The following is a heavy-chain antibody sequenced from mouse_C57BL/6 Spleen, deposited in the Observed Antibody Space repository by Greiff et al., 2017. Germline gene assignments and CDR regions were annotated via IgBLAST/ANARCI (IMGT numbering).Heavy chain of an antibody. Sequence: EVQLQQSGPGLVKPSQSLSLTCSVTGYSITSGYYWNWIRQFPGNKLEWLGYISYDGSNNYNPSLKNRISITRDTSKNQFFLKLNSGTTEDTATYYCAREGDYVYWGQGTTLTVSS. V-gene: IGHV3-6*01. CDR1: GYSITSGYY. J-gene: IGHJ2*01. CDR3: AREGDYVY. CDR2: ISYDGSN. D-gene: IGHD2-4*01.